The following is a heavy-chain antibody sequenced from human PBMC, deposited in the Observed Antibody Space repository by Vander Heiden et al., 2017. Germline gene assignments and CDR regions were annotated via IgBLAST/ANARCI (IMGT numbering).Heavy chain of an antibody. CDR3: ARDRGVTSYYYYGMDV. CDR1: GGSISSYD. CDR2: IYYSGRT. J-gene: IGHJ6*02. D-gene: IGHD2-21*02. V-gene: IGHV4-59*01. Sequence: VQLQVSGPGLVKPSETLSLTCTVSGGSISSYDWSVIRQPPGKGLEWIGYIYYSGRTNYNPSLKSRVTISADTSKNQFSLKLSSVTAADTAVYYCARDRGVTSYYYYGMDVWGQGTTVTVSS.